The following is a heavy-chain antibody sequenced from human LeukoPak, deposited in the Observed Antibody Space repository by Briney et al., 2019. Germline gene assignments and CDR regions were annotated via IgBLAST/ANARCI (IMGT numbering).Heavy chain of an antibody. CDR2: IYYTGNT. V-gene: IGHV4-39*01. CDR3: ARTRDSSGWYNFDC. CDR1: GGSISSSSYY. D-gene: IGHD6-13*01. J-gene: IGHJ4*02. Sequence: SETLSLTCTVSGGSISSSSYYWGWIRQPPGKGLEWIGSIYYTGNTYYNPSLKSRVTISVDTSKRQLSLKLSSVTAADTAMYYCARTRDSSGWYNFDCWGQGTPVTVSS.